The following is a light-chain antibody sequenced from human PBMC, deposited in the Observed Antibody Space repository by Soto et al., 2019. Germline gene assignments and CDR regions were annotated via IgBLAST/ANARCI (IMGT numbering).Light chain of an antibody. V-gene: IGLV1-40*01. Sequence: SVLTPPPSVSGAPGQRVTLSCPGSSSNNGAGYDVHWYQQLPGTAPKLLIYGNSNRPSGVPDRFSGSKSGTSASLVITGLQAEDEADYYCQSYDSSLYVFGTGTKVTVL. CDR1: SSNNGAGYD. CDR2: GNS. CDR3: QSYDSSLYV. J-gene: IGLJ1*01.